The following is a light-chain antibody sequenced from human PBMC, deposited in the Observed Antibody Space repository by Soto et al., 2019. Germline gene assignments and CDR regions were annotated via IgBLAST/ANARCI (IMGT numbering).Light chain of an antibody. CDR3: QQVKSFPKT. V-gene: IGKV1-12*01. Sequence: DIQMTQSPSSVAASLGDSVTITCRASQDVQNWLAWYQHKPGQAPKLLVFAASSLQSGVPSRFSATGFGTDFTLIINSLQPEDFATYYCQQVKSFPKTFGQGTKLEV. J-gene: IGKJ1*01. CDR2: AAS. CDR1: QDVQNW.